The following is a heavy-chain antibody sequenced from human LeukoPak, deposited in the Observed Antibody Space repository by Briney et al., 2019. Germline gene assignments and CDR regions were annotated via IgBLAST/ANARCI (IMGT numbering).Heavy chain of an antibody. Sequence: GGSLRLSCAASGFTVSSNYMSWVRQAPGKGLEWVSVIYSGGSTYYPDSVKGRFTISRDNSKNTLYLQMNSLKAEDTAVYYCARVWKPDYYYGMDVWGQGTTVTVSS. CDR2: IYSGGST. CDR3: ARVWKPDYYYGMDV. CDR1: GFTVSSNY. D-gene: IGHD1-1*01. V-gene: IGHV3-66*01. J-gene: IGHJ6*02.